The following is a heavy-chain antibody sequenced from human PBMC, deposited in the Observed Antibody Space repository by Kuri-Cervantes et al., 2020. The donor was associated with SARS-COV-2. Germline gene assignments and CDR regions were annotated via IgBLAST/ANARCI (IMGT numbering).Heavy chain of an antibody. CDR1: GFTFSSYS. Sequence: GGSLRLSCAASGFTFSSYSMNWVRQAPGKGLEWVSYINSSSSTIYYADSVKGRFTISRDNAKNSLYLQMNSLRAEDTAVYYCARDHCSSTSCYLWGQGTMVTVSS. D-gene: IGHD2-2*01. CDR2: INSSSSTI. J-gene: IGHJ3*01. CDR3: ARDHCSSTSCYL. V-gene: IGHV3-48*04.